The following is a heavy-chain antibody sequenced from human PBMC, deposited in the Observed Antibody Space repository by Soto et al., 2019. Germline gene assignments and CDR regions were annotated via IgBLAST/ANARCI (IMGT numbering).Heavy chain of an antibody. J-gene: IGHJ6*02. CDR3: ARDSQFHYGMDV. CDR1: GGSISSGGYY. CDR2: IYYSGST. Sequence: SETLSLTCTVSGGSISSGGYYWNWIRQQPGEGLKWIGYIYYSGSTYYNTSFKSRVTISVDTSKNQFSMKLSSVTAADTAVYYCARDSQFHYGMDVWCQWTTFTVSS. V-gene: IGHV4-31*03.